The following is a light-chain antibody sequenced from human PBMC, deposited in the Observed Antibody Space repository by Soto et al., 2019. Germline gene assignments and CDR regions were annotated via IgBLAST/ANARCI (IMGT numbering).Light chain of an antibody. Sequence: DIQLTQSPSFLSASVGDRVTITCRASQGISSYLAWYQQKPGKAPKLLIYAASTLQSGVPSRFSGSGSGTEFTLTISSLQPEDFATYYCQQPSGGAFLFGGGTKVEIK. CDR2: AAS. CDR1: QGISSY. J-gene: IGKJ4*01. V-gene: IGKV1-9*01. CDR3: QQPSGGAFL.